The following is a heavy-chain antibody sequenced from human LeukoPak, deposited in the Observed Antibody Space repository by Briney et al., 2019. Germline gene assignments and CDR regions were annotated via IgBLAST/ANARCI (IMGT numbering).Heavy chain of an antibody. CDR3: AKGNNSLSYNFDY. Sequence: PGGSLSLFCAASMYIYRDFYMHGARQDPGKGLEWVSLISGDGSVTHYADSVKGRFTISRDNSKNSLYLQISSLRIEDTAFYHCAKGNNSLSYNFDYWGEGALVTVSS. V-gene: IGHV3-43*02. CDR2: ISGDGSVT. J-gene: IGHJ4*02. D-gene: IGHD2/OR15-2a*01. CDR1: MYIYRDFY.